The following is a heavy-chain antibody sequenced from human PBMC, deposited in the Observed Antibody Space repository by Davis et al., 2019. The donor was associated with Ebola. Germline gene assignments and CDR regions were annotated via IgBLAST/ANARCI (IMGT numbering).Heavy chain of an antibody. CDR1: GYTFTGYY. Sequence: AASVKVSCKASGYTFTGYYMHWVRQAPGQGLEWMGWINPNSSGTNYAQKFQGWVTMTRDTSISTAYMELSRLRSDDTAVYYCARGALYGDNTDFDYWGQGTLVTVSS. CDR2: INPNSSGT. D-gene: IGHD4-17*01. J-gene: IGHJ4*02. V-gene: IGHV1-2*04. CDR3: ARGALYGDNTDFDY.